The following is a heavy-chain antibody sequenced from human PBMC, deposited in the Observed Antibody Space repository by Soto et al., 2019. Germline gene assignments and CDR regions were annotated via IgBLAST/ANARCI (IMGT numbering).Heavy chain of an antibody. V-gene: IGHV1-18*01. J-gene: IGHJ4*02. D-gene: IGHD3-22*01. CDR2: ISAYNGDT. CDR3: ARDFSMTVVVGGY. Sequence: QVQLVQSGAEAKKPGASVKVSCKASGYTFTSYGISWVRQAPGQGLEWMGWISAYNGDTKYAQRFQGRVTMTTDTSTSTAYMDLRSLRSDDTAVYYCARDFSMTVVVGGYWGQGTLVTVSS. CDR1: GYTFTSYG.